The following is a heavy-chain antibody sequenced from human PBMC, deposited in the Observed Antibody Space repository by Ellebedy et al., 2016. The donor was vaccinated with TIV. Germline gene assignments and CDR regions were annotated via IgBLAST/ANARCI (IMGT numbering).Heavy chain of an antibody. V-gene: IGHV1-18*04. J-gene: IGHJ4*02. D-gene: IGHD4-17*01. CDR2: ISAYNGNT. CDR1: GYTFTSYG. Sequence: AASVKVSCKASGYTFTSYGISWVRQAPGQGLEWMGWISAYNGNTDYAQKLQGRVTMTTDTSTSTAYMELRSLRADDTAVYYCARVTRSGTVTTNYWGQGTLVTVSS. CDR3: ARVTRSGTVTTNY.